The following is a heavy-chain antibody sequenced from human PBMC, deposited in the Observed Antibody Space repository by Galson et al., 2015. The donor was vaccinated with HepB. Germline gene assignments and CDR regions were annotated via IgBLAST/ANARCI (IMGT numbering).Heavy chain of an antibody. J-gene: IGHJ4*02. CDR2: ISSSSSYI. Sequence: SLRLSCAASGFTFSSYSMNWVRQAPGKGLEWVSSISSSSSYIYYADSVEGRFTISRDNAKNSLYLQMNSLRAEDTAVYYCARDGHVKGSGSYYRYWGQGTLVTVSS. D-gene: IGHD3-10*01. CDR1: GFTFSSYS. CDR3: ARDGHVKGSGSYYRY. V-gene: IGHV3-21*01.